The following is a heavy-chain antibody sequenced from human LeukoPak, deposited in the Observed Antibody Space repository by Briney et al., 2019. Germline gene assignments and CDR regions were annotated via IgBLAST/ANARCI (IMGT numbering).Heavy chain of an antibody. D-gene: IGHD5-24*01. J-gene: IGHJ4*02. V-gene: IGHV4-30-2*01. CDR2: IYHSGST. CDR1: GGSISSGGYY. Sequence: SETLSHTCTVSGGSISSGGYYWSWIRQPPGKGLEWIGYIYHSGSTYYNPSLKSRVTISVDRSKNQFSLKLSSVTAADTAVYYCARVGMATIGSYFDYWGQGTLVTVSS. CDR3: ARVGMATIGSYFDY.